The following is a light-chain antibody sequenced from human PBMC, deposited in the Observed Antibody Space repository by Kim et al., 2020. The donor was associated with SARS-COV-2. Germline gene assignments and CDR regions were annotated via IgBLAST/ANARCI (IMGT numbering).Light chain of an antibody. Sequence: LSPGQRATLSCRASQNIRNELAWYQHKPGQAPRLLISDASNRATGIPARFSGSGSGTDFTLTVSSQEPEDSAVYYCQQRNRWPRTFGQGTKVDIK. CDR3: QQRNRWPRT. CDR2: DAS. J-gene: IGKJ1*01. V-gene: IGKV3-11*01. CDR1: QNIRNE.